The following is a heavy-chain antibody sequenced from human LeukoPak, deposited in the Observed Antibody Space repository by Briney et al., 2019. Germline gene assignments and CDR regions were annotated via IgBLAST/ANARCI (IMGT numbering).Heavy chain of an antibody. CDR3: AGRSARYFGS. D-gene: IGHD1-26*01. V-gene: IGHV4-59*01. Sequence: SETLSLTCTVSGDSIDSYYWIWIRHPPGEGLQGMGYVFYSGPTNYDASLKSRVDISVDRSKNQFSLKLTSVSAADTPVYYCAGRSARYFGSWGQGTPVTVSS. CDR2: VFYSGPT. J-gene: IGHJ4*02. CDR1: GDSIDSYY.